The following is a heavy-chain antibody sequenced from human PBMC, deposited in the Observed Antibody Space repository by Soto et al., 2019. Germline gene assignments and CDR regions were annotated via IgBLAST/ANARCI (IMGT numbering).Heavy chain of an antibody. CDR3: ARGLLYSSSWYGNWFDP. J-gene: IGHJ5*02. CDR2: INAGNGNT. CDR1: GYTFTSYA. V-gene: IGHV1-3*01. D-gene: IGHD6-13*01. Sequence: ASVKVSCKASGYTFTSYAMHWVRQAPGQRLEWMGWINAGNGNTKYSQKFQGRVTITRDTSASTAYMELSSLRSEDTAVYYCARGLLYSSSWYGNWFDPWGQGTRVTVSS.